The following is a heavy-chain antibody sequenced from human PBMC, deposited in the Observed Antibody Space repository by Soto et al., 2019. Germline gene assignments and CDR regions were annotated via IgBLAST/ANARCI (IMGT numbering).Heavy chain of an antibody. CDR1: GGSFSGYY. V-gene: IGHV4-34*01. CDR3: ARQSLITMVRGVISWFDP. D-gene: IGHD3-10*01. CDR2: INHSGST. Sequence: SETLSLTCAVYGGSFSGYYWSWIRQPPGKGLEWIGEINHSGSTNYNPSLKSRVTISVDTSKNQFSLKLSSVTAADTAVYYCARQSLITMVRGVISWFDPWGQGTLVTVSS. J-gene: IGHJ5*02.